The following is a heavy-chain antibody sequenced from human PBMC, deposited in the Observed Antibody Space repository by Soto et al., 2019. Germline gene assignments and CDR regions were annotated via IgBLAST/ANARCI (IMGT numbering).Heavy chain of an antibody. CDR2: IKSKTDGGTT. J-gene: IGHJ4*02. CDR1: GFTFSNAW. Sequence: EVQLVESGGGLVKPGGSLRLSCAASGFTFSNAWMSWVRQAPGKGLEWVDRIKSKTDGGTTDYAAPVKGRFTISRDDSKNTLYLQRNSLKTEDTAVYYCTTIRAAPYYFDYWGQGTLVTVSS. V-gene: IGHV3-15*01. D-gene: IGHD3-10*01. CDR3: TTIRAAPYYFDY.